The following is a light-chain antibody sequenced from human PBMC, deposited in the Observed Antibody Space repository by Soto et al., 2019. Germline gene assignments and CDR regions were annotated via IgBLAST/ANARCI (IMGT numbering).Light chain of an antibody. Sequence: EMVMTQSPATLSVSPGERAALSCRASQSVSSNLAWYQQKPGQAPRLLIYGTSNRATGIPDRFSGSGSGTDFSLTISSLEPGDLAVYYCQQYGSSPRTFGQGTKVDIK. CDR3: QQYGSSPRT. CDR2: GTS. J-gene: IGKJ1*01. V-gene: IGKV3-20*01. CDR1: QSVSSN.